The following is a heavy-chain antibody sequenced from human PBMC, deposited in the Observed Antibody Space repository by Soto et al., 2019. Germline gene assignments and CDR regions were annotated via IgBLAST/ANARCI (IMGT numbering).Heavy chain of an antibody. V-gene: IGHV3-7*01. Sequence: EVQLVESGGDLVQLGGSLRLSCAASGFSFRTYWMSWVRQAPGKGLEWVANIKEDGREKYYVDSVEGRFTISRDNAENSLYLQMNSLRAEDTAVYYCARSLGWRDAFDICGQGTMVTVSS. CDR1: GFSFRTYW. CDR3: ARSLGWRDAFDI. CDR2: IKEDGREK. J-gene: IGHJ3*02. D-gene: IGHD3-16*01.